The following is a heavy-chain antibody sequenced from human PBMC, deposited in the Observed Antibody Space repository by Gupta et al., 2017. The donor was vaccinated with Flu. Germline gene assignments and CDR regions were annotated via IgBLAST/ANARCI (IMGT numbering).Heavy chain of an antibody. Sequence: QLQLQESGPGLVKPSETLSLTCTVSGGSVTTSDFYWDWIRQPPGRGLQFIGSIYYDGRAYYNPSLKSRVTIFVDTSRNQFSLKVSSVTAADTAVYYCARHWSGSGQKFDPWGQGTLVTVSS. V-gene: IGHV4-39*01. CDR2: IYYDGRA. J-gene: IGHJ5*02. CDR1: GGSVTTSDFY. D-gene: IGHD3-3*01. CDR3: ARHWSGSGQKFDP.